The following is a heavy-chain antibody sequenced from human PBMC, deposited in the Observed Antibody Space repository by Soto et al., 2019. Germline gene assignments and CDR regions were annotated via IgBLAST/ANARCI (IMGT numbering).Heavy chain of an antibody. D-gene: IGHD1-1*01. Sequence: QVQLVQSGAEVKRPGASVKVSCKASGYTFTTYDINWVRQATGQGLEWMGWMNPNTGNTAYAQKFQGRVTMTRNTSRSTAYMELSGLTSEDTAVYYCARGTHNYRFDPWGQGTLVTVSS. CDR3: ARGTHNYRFDP. CDR2: MNPNTGNT. CDR1: GYTFTTYD. V-gene: IGHV1-8*01. J-gene: IGHJ5*02.